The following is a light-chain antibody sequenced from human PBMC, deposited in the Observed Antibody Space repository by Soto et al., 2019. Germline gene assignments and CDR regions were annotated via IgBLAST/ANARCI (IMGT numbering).Light chain of an antibody. CDR1: QALSNY. Sequence: DIQLTQSPSVLSASFGDTVTITCRASQALSNYLAWYQQKPGKAPDLLIYSASTLQSGVPSRFSGSGSETEFSLTIRALQPDDFATYYCQQLSRYPLTFGGGTKVDIK. CDR3: QQLSRYPLT. CDR2: SAS. J-gene: IGKJ4*01. V-gene: IGKV1-9*01.